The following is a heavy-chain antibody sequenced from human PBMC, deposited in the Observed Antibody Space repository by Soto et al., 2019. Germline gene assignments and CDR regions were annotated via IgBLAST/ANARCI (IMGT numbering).Heavy chain of an antibody. J-gene: IGHJ4*02. Sequence: QITLKESGPTLVKPTQTLTLTCTFSGFSLSTSGVGVGWIRQPPGKALEWLGIIYWDDDKRYSPSRKSRVTITKDTFKNQLVLTMTNMDPVDTATYYCAHLPGKQLWPRAPVVYWGQGTPVTVSS. CDR1: GFSLSTSGVG. V-gene: IGHV2-5*02. D-gene: IGHD5-18*01. CDR2: IYWDDDK. CDR3: AHLPGKQLWPRAPVVY.